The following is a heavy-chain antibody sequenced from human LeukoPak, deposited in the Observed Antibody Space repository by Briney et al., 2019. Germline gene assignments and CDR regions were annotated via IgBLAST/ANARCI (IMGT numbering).Heavy chain of an antibody. Sequence: GASVKVSCKASGGTFSSYAISWVRQAPGQGLEWMGRIIPIFGTANYAQKFQGRVTITTDESTSTDYMELSSPRSEDTAVYYCASGYDIAGYNWFDPWGQGTLVTVSS. CDR2: IIPIFGTA. CDR1: GGTFSSYA. CDR3: ASGYDIAGYNWFDP. D-gene: IGHD5-12*01. J-gene: IGHJ5*02. V-gene: IGHV1-69*05.